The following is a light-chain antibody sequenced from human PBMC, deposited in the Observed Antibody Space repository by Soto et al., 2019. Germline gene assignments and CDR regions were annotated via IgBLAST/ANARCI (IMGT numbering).Light chain of an antibody. CDR2: AAS. CDR1: QGIRND. Sequence: MTQSPASLSASIGDRVTITCRASQGIRNDLGWYQQKPGKAPKLLIYAASTLQSGVPSRFSGSGSGTDFTLTISCLQSEDFATYYCQQYYSYPLTFGGGTKVDI. J-gene: IGKJ4*01. CDR3: QQYYSYPLT. V-gene: IGKV1-17*01.